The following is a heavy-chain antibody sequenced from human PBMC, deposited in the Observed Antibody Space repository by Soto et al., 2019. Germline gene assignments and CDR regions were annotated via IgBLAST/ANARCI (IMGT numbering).Heavy chain of an antibody. D-gene: IGHD4-17*01. CDR1: GYTFTSYG. J-gene: IGHJ6*02. Sequence: ASVKVSCKASGYTFTSYGISWVRQAPGQGLEWMGWISAYNGNTNYAQKLQGRVTMTTDTSTSTAYMELRSLRSDDTAVYYCAGRGYGDLLPTKAIKNYGMDVWGQGSTVTVSS. CDR2: ISAYNGNT. V-gene: IGHV1-18*01. CDR3: AGRGYGDLLPTKAIKNYGMDV.